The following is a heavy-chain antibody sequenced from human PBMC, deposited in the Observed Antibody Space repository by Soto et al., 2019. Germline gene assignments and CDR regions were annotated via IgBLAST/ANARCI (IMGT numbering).Heavy chain of an antibody. J-gene: IGHJ6*02. CDR1: GFTFSSYA. V-gene: IGHV3-23*01. D-gene: IGHD2-2*01. CDR2: ISGSGGST. Sequence: GGSLRLSCAASGFTFSSYAMSWVRQAPGKGLEWVSAISGSGGSTYYADSVKGRFTISRDNSKNTLYLQMNSLRAEDTAVYYCAKGMGGPAARGYYYYYGMDVWGQGTTVTVSS. CDR3: AKGMGGPAARGYYYYYGMDV.